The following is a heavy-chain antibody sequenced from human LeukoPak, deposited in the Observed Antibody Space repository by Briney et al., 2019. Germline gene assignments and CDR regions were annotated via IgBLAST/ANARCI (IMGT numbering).Heavy chain of an antibody. D-gene: IGHD2-2*01. CDR1: GGSISSSSYY. CDR3: ARRRRYQLLFFDH. V-gene: IGHV4-39*01. J-gene: IGHJ4*02. CDR2: IYYSGST. Sequence: TSETLSLTCTVSGGSISSSSYYWGWIRQPPGKGLEWIGSIYYSGSTYYNPSLKSRVTISVDTSKNQFSLKLSSVTAADTAVYYCARRRRYQLLFFDHWGQGTLVTVSS.